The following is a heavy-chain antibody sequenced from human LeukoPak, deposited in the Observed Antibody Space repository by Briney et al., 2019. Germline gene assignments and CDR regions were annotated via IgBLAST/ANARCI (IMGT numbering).Heavy chain of an antibody. Sequence: GGSLRLSCAASGFTFSSYAMSWVRQAPGKGLEWVSAISSSGSTIYYADPVKGRFTISRDNAKNSLYLQMNSLRAEDTAVYYCARDGGYSGYVIDYWGQGTLVTVSS. CDR3: ARDGGYSGYVIDY. J-gene: IGHJ4*02. CDR2: ISSSGSTI. D-gene: IGHD5-12*01. CDR1: GFTFSSYA. V-gene: IGHV3-48*03.